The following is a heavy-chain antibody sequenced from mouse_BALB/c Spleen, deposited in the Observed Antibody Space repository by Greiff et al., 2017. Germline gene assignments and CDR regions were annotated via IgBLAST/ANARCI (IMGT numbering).Heavy chain of an antibody. CDR1: GYTFSSYW. D-gene: IGHD6-5*01. J-gene: IGHJ4*01. CDR3: ARSSYAYAMDY. V-gene: IGHV1-9*01. Sequence: LQESGAELMKPGASVKISCKATGYTFSSYWIEWVKQRPGHGLEWIGEILPGSGSTNYNEKFKGKATFTADTSSNTAYMQLSSLTSEDSAVYYCARSSYAYAMDYWGQGTSVTVSS. CDR2: ILPGSGST.